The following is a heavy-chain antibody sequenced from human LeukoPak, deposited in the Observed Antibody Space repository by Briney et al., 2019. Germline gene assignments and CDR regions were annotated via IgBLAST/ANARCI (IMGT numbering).Heavy chain of an antibody. D-gene: IGHD1-26*01. CDR1: GFTFSSNY. CDR3: ARGFRSNPHDAFDI. J-gene: IGHJ3*02. V-gene: IGHV3-66*02. Sequence: GGSLRLSCTASGFTFSSNYMTWVRQAPGKGLEWVSPLYSAGSTYYSDSVTGRFTISRDNSQNTLYLQMNSLRPDGTAVYYCARGFRSNPHDAFDIWGQGTMVTVSS. CDR2: LYSAGST.